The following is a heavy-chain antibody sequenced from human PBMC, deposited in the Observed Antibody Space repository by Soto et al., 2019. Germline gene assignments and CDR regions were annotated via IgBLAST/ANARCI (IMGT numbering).Heavy chain of an antibody. CDR3: ARGRDCSSTSCYGNYYYYYMDV. J-gene: IGHJ6*03. CDR2: INHSGST. CDR1: GGSFSGYY. Sequence: SETLSLTCAVYGGSFSGYYWSWIRQPPGKGLEWIGEINHSGSTNYNPSLKSRVTISVDTSKNQFSLKLSSVTAADTAVYYCARGRDCSSTSCYGNYYYYYMDVWGKGTTVT. D-gene: IGHD2-2*01. V-gene: IGHV4-34*01.